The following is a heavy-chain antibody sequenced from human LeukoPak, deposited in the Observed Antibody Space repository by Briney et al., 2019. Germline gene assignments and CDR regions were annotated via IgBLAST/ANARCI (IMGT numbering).Heavy chain of an antibody. CDR3: AKCSSQELLGPY. J-gene: IGHJ4*02. Sequence: GKSLRLSCRASGFTFRSYGMHWVRQVPGTGLEWVASISGNSLYSFYRDSVKGRFTISRDNSKNTLYLQMNSLRAEDTAVYYCAKCSSQELLGPYWGQGTLVTVSS. D-gene: IGHD1-26*01. CDR2: ISGNSLYS. V-gene: IGHV3-21*01. CDR1: GFTFRSYG.